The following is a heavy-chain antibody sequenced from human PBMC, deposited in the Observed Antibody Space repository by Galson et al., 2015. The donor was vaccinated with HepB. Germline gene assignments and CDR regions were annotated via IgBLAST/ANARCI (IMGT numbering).Heavy chain of an antibody. CDR1: GYTFTSYY. D-gene: IGHD5-12*01. J-gene: IGHJ5*02. CDR3: ARDSGYGYVLLSPVNWFDP. V-gene: IGHV1-46*01. Sequence: SVKVSCKASGYTFTSYYMHWVRQAPGQGLEWMGIINPSGGSTSYAQKFQGRVTMTRDTSTSTVYMELSSLRSEDTAVYYCARDSGYGYVLLSPVNWFDPWGQGTLVTVSS. CDR2: INPSGGST.